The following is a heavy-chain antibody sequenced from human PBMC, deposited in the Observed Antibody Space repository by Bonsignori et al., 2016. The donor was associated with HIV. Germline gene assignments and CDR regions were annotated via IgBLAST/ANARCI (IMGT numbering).Heavy chain of an antibody. D-gene: IGHD6-13*01. CDR2: ISSSSSYI. CDR3: ARDLAAALPFDY. J-gene: IGHJ4*02. V-gene: IGHV3-21*01. Sequence: VRQMPGKGLEWVSSISSSSSYIYYADSVKGRFTISRDNAKNSLYLQMNSLRAEDTAVYYCARDLAAALPFDYVGPGNPGHRLL.